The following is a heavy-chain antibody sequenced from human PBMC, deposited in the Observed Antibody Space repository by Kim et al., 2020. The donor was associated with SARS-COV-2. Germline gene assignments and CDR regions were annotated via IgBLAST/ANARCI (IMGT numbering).Heavy chain of an antibody. CDR2: ISAYNGNT. J-gene: IGHJ6*02. D-gene: IGHD3-10*01. Sequence: ASVKVSCKASGYIFTSYGFSWVRQAPGQGLQWMGWISAYNGNTNYAQKLQGRVTMTTDTSTNTAYMELRSLRSDDTAVYYCARDQMYYYGSGSYYGDGRGMDVWGQGTTVTVSS. CDR1: GYIFTSYG. V-gene: IGHV1-18*01. CDR3: ARDQMYYYGSGSYYGDGRGMDV.